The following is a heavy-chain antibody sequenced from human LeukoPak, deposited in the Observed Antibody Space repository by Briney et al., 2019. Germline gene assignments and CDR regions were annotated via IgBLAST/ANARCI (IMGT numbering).Heavy chain of an antibody. CDR3: AKHSGSYVRHFDY. CDR2: ISGSGGST. V-gene: IGHV3-23*01. J-gene: IGHJ4*02. Sequence: PGGSLRLSCAASGFTFSSYEMNWVRQAPGKGLEWVSAISGSGGSTYYVDSVKGRFTISRDNSKNTLFLQMNTLRAEDTAVYYCAKHSGSYVRHFDYWGQGTLVTVSS. D-gene: IGHD1-26*01. CDR1: GFTFSSYE.